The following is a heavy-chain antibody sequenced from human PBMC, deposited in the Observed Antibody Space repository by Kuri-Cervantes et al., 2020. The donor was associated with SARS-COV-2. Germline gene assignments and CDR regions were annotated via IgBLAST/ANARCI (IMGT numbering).Heavy chain of an antibody. CDR2: INNSGST. CDR1: VRSFSGYY. D-gene: IGHD4-11*01. CDR3: ARVDYSTTRIWFDP. V-gene: IGHV4-34*01. J-gene: IGHJ5*02. Sequence: SHTLSLTCAVYVRSFSGYYCRWIHQPSGKGREWIWEINNSGSTNYSPALKSRVTISVDTSKNQFSLKLSSVTAADTAVYYCARVDYSTTRIWFDPWGQGTLVTVSS.